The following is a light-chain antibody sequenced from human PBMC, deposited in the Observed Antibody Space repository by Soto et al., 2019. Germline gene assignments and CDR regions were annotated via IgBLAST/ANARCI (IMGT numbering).Light chain of an antibody. CDR1: QSISSH. V-gene: IGKV1-39*01. Sequence: DIQMTQSPSSLSASVGDRVTITCRASQSISSHLNWYHQKPGKAPKLLIYAASSLQSGVPSRFSGSGSGTDFILSISSLQPEDFATYYCQQSYSTPRTFGQGTKLEIK. J-gene: IGKJ2*01. CDR2: AAS. CDR3: QQSYSTPRT.